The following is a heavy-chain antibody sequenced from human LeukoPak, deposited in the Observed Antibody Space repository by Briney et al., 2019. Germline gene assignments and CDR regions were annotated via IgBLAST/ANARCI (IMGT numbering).Heavy chain of an antibody. CDR2: IYYSGST. CDR1: GGSISSYY. CDR3: ARQDSSSFSKIDS. J-gene: IGHJ4*02. D-gene: IGHD6-13*01. Sequence: LETLSLTCTVSGGSISSYYWSWIRQPPGKGLERIGYIYYSGSTNYNPSLKSRVTISVDTSKNKFSLKLSSVTAADTAVYYCARQDSSSFSKIDSWGQGTLVTVSS. V-gene: IGHV4-59*08.